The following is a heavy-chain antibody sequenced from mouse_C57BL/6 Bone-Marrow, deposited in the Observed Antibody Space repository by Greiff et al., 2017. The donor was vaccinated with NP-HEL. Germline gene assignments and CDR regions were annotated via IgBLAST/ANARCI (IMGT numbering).Heavy chain of an antibody. CDR1: GFSLTSYA. CDR3: ARNYYGSSYVGYFDV. D-gene: IGHD1-1*01. Sequence: VKVVESGPGLVAPSQSLSITCTVSGFSLTSYAISWVRQPPGKGLEWLGVIWTGGGTNYNSALKSRLSISKDNSKSQVFLKMNSLQTDDTARYYCARNYYGSSYVGYFDVWGTGTTVTVSS. CDR2: IWTGGGT. V-gene: IGHV2-9-1*01. J-gene: IGHJ1*03.